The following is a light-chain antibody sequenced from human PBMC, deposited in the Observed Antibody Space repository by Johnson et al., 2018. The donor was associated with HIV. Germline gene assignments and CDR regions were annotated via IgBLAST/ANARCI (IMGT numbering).Light chain of an antibody. CDR3: GTWDSSLSAYV. V-gene: IGLV1-51*01. CDR2: DNN. Sequence: QSVLTQPPSVSAAPGKKVTISCSGSSSNIGNNFVSWYQQLPGTAPKLLIYDNNQRPSGIPDRFSGSTSGTSATLGITGLQTGDEADYYCGTWDSSLSAYVFGTGTKVTVL. J-gene: IGLJ1*01. CDR1: SSNIGNNF.